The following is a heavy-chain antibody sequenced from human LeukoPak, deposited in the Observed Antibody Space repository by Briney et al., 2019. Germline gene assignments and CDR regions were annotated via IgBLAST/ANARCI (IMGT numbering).Heavy chain of an antibody. V-gene: IGHV4-59*08. Sequence: PSETLSLTCTVSGGSISSYYWSWIRQPPGKGLEWIGYIYYSGSTYYNPSLKSRVTISVDTSKNQFSLKLSSVTAADTAVYYCARPWSKDTVWGGWHYFDYWGQGTLVTVSS. D-gene: IGHD3-16*01. CDR2: IYYSGST. J-gene: IGHJ4*02. CDR1: GGSISSYY. CDR3: ARPWSKDTVWGGWHYFDY.